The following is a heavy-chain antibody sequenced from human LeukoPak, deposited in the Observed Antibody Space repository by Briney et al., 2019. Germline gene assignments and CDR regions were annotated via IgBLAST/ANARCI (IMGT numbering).Heavy chain of an antibody. CDR3: AKAKRSSSSSYFDY. V-gene: IGHV3-23*01. CDR1: GLTFSSYA. J-gene: IGHJ4*02. CDR2: ISGSGGST. D-gene: IGHD6-6*01. Sequence: GGSLRLSCAASGLTFSSYAMSWVRQAPGKGLEWVSAISGSGGSTYYTDSVKGRFTISRDNSKNTLYLQMNSLRAEDTAVYYCAKAKRSSSSSYFDYWGQGTLVTVSS.